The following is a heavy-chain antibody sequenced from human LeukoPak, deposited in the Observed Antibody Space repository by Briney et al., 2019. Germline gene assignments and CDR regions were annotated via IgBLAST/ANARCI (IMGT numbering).Heavy chain of an antibody. J-gene: IGHJ4*02. CDR2: INTDGTVT. D-gene: IGHD6-19*01. CDR1: GFTFSKYW. Sequence: GGSLRLSCAASGFTFSKYWMPWVRQAPGKGLESASRINTDGTVTTYADSVKGRFTVSRDNADNTMFLQMNSVRDEDTAVYYCATKQWLAPPPDSWGQGTPVTVSS. V-gene: IGHV3-74*01. CDR3: ATKQWLAPPPDS.